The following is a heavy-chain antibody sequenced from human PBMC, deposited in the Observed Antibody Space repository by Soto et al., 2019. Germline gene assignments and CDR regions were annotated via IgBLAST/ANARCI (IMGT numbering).Heavy chain of an antibody. CDR3: ATPTVVSSFDL. CDR2: ISGSGGST. D-gene: IGHD4-17*01. Sequence: EVQLLESGGGLVQPGGSLRLSCAASGFTFSSYAMSWVRQAPGKGLEWVSAISGSGGSTYYADSVKGRFTISRDNSNNTLYLQMTSLRAEDPAVYYCATPTVVSSFDLWGRGTLVTVSS. V-gene: IGHV3-23*01. J-gene: IGHJ2*01. CDR1: GFTFSSYA.